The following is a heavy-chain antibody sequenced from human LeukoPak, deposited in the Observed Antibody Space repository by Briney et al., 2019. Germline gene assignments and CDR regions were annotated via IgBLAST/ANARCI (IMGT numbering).Heavy chain of an antibody. V-gene: IGHV3-64D*06. Sequence: QTGGSLRLSCLGSGFTFSWYGMNWVRQAPGRGLEYVSAISKNGGTTYYVDSVKGRFTISRDNSKNTLYLQMNSLRVEDTAVYFCVKDLSDRDVDYWGQGTLVTVSS. CDR1: GFTFSWYG. D-gene: IGHD2-21*02. CDR2: ISKNGGTT. CDR3: VKDLSDRDVDY. J-gene: IGHJ4*02.